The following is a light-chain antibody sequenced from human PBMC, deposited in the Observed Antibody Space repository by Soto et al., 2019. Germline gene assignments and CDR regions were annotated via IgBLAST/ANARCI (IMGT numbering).Light chain of an antibody. CDR1: SSDLGDYNY. Sequence: QSALTQPASVSGSPGQSITISCTGTSSDLGDYNYVSWYQQHPGKAPKLIIYEVSYRPSGVSNRFSGSKSGKTASLTISGLEAEDEAHYYCSSYRSRTTLVFGGGTKLTVL. CDR2: EVS. CDR3: SSYRSRTTLV. V-gene: IGLV2-14*01. J-gene: IGLJ2*01.